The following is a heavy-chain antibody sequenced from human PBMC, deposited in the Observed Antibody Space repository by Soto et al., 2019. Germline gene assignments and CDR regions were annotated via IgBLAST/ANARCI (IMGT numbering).Heavy chain of an antibody. CDR2: IYHTGHA. Sequence: SETLSLTCTVYGDSITNNHWWTWVRQSPGKGPEMIGEIYHTGHANYNPSLNSRVAISVDKSKNQFSLTLNSVTAADTAVYYRASKLGPYYYGLDVWGQGTKVTVSS. V-gene: IGHV4-4*02. J-gene: IGHJ6*02. CDR3: ASKLGPYYYGLDV. D-gene: IGHD3-16*01. CDR1: GDSITNNHW.